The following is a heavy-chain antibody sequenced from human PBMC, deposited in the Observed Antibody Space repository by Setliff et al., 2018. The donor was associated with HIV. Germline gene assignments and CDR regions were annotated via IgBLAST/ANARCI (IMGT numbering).Heavy chain of an antibody. V-gene: IGHV1-18*01. CDR1: GYTFNNYG. D-gene: IGHD5-12*01. Sequence: VKVSCKASGYTFNNYGISWVRQAPGQGLEWMGWISTHSGYTNYAQNVQGRVTVTMDTSTSTAYMELRSLKSDDTAVYYCARGKTWLRFLDYWGQGTLVTVSS. J-gene: IGHJ4*02. CDR2: ISTHSGYT. CDR3: ARGKTWLRFLDY.